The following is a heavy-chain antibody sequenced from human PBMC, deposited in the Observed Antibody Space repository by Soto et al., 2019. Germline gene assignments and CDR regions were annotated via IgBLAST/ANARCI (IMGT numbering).Heavy chain of an antibody. CDR3: ARGGGTLDY. Sequence: QVQLVQSGAEVKKSGASVKISCKASGYTFISYSMYWVRQAPGQGLEWIGILNPRDGTTLYALNFQGRVTETRDTSTSTVYMELSTLRSDDTAVYYCARGGGTLDYWGQGTLVTVSS. CDR2: LNPRDGTT. CDR1: GYTFISYS. J-gene: IGHJ4*02. V-gene: IGHV1-46*01.